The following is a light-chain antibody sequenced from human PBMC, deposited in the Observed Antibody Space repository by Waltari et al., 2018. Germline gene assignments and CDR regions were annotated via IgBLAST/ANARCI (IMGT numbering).Light chain of an antibody. CDR2: DVT. CDR3: ASWTDSDTLKLL. J-gene: IGLJ2*01. V-gene: IGLV2-14*03. Sequence: QSALTQPASVSGSPGQSITISCTGSDVGGSNYVSWYQQHPGKAPQVMIYDVTDRPSGVSNRFSGSKSGDTASLTISGLQAEDEADYYCASWTDSDTLKLLFGGGTKLTAL. CDR1: SDVGGSNY.